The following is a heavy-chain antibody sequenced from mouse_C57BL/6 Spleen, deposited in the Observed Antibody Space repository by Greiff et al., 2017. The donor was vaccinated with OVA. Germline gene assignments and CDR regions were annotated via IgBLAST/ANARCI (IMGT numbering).Heavy chain of an antibody. CDR2: INYDGSST. CDR1: GFTFSDYY. D-gene: IGHD1-1*01. J-gene: IGHJ1*03. CDR3: ARERSSYGYFDV. V-gene: IGHV5-16*01. Sequence: EVKLVESEGGLVRPGSSMKLSCTASGFTFSDYYMAWVRQVPEKGLEWVANINYDGSSTYYLDSLKSRFIISRDNAKNILYLQMSSLKSEDTATYYCARERSSYGYFDVWGTGTTVTVSS.